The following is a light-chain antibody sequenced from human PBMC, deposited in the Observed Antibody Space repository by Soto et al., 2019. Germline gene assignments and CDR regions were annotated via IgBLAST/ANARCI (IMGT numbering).Light chain of an antibody. J-gene: IGKJ2*01. Sequence: DIVMTQSPDSLAVSLGERATINCKSCQSVLYSSHNKNYLAWYQQKPGQPPKLLIYWASTRESGVPDRFSGSGSGIDFTLTISSLQAEDVAVYYCQQYYSTLPYTFGQGTKLEIK. CDR3: QQYYSTLPYT. CDR2: WAS. V-gene: IGKV4-1*01. CDR1: QSVLYSSHNKNY.